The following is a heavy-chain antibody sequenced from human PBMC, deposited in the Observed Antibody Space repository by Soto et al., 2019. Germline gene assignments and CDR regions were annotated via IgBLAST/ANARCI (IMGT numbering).Heavy chain of an antibody. Sequence: ASVKVSCKASGYTFTSYYMHWVRQAPGQGLEWMGIINPSGGSTSYAQKFQGRVTMTRDTSTSTVYMELSSLRSEDTAVYYCASRGLGIAAAGTQANYYYGMDVWGQGITVTVS. CDR3: ASRGLGIAAAGTQANYYYGMDV. D-gene: IGHD6-13*01. V-gene: IGHV1-46*03. J-gene: IGHJ6*02. CDR2: INPSGGST. CDR1: GYTFTSYY.